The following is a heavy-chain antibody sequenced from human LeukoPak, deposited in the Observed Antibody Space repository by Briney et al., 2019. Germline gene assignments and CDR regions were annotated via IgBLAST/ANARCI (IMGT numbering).Heavy chain of an antibody. CDR2: ISTNGGST. V-gene: IGHV3-64D*06. Sequence: GGSLRLSCSASGFTFSTYAMHWVRKAPGKGLKCVSAISTNGGSTYYADSVKGRFTISRDNSKNTLFLQMSSLRAEDTAVYYCVKKMTPGIAVAGHFDYWGQGTLVTVSS. D-gene: IGHD6-19*01. CDR3: VKKMTPGIAVAGHFDY. J-gene: IGHJ4*02. CDR1: GFTFSTYA.